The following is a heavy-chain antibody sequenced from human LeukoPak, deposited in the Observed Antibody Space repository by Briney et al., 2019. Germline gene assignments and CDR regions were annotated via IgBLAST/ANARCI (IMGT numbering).Heavy chain of an antibody. Sequence: GASVKVSCKASGGTFSSYSINWVRQAPGQGLEWMGGIIPVFGTAIYAQKFQGRVTITADESTSTAYMELSGLRSEDTAVYYCASEFDCSGGSCYSIPFGWGQGTLVTVSS. J-gene: IGHJ4*02. CDR2: IIPVFGTA. D-gene: IGHD2-15*01. CDR3: ASEFDCSGGSCYSIPFG. CDR1: GGTFSSYS. V-gene: IGHV1-69*13.